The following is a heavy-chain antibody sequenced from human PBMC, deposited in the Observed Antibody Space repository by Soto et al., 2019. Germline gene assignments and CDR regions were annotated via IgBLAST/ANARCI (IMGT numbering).Heavy chain of an antibody. Sequence: GASVKVSCKASGFTFSTSAVQWVRQARGQRLEWIGWIVIGSGSTNYAQKFQERVTITRDMSTSTAYMELSSLRSEDTATYYCARILRRYDILTGYYVCYFDYWGQGTLVTVSS. CDR2: IVIGSGST. CDR1: GFTFSTSA. V-gene: IGHV1-58*01. D-gene: IGHD3-9*01. J-gene: IGHJ4*02. CDR3: ARILRRYDILTGYYVCYFDY.